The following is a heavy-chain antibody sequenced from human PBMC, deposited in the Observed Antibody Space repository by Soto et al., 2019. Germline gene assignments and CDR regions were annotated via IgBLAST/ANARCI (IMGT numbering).Heavy chain of an antibody. CDR3: TRNPTSLSNPYHCDS. V-gene: IGHV5-51*01. CDR2: IYPGDSDI. CDR1: GYTFTNYW. J-gene: IGHJ4*02. Sequence: GESLKISCKGSGYTFTNYWIGWVRQMPGKGLEWMGIIYPGDSDIRYSPSFQGQVTISADNSISTAYLQWSSLKASDTAMYYCTRNPTSLSNPYHCDSWGQGTLVTVSS. D-gene: IGHD3-16*01.